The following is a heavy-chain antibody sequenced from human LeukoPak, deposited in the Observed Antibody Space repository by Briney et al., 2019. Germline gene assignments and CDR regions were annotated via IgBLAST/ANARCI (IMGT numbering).Heavy chain of an antibody. J-gene: IGHJ6*02. Sequence: GGSLRLSCAASGFTFSDYYMSWIRQAPGKGLEWVSYISSSGSTIYYADSVKGRFTISRDNSKNTLYLQMNSLRAEDTAVYYCAGPYYYGSGSNPFYYYGMDVWGQGTTVTVSS. CDR3: AGPYYYGSGSNPFYYYGMDV. CDR1: GFTFSDYY. V-gene: IGHV3-11*04. CDR2: ISSSGSTI. D-gene: IGHD3-10*01.